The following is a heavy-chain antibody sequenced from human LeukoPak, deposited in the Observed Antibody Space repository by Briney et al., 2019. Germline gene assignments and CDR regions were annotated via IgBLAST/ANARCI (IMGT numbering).Heavy chain of an antibody. Sequence: TSETLSLTCTVSGGSISSYYWSWIWQPPGKGLEWIGYIYYSGSTNYNPSLKSRVTISVDTSKNQFSLKLSSVTAADTAVYYCARDLRYFDLWGRGTLVTVSS. J-gene: IGHJ2*01. CDR1: GGSISSYY. CDR3: ARDLRYFDL. CDR2: IYYSGST. V-gene: IGHV4-59*01. D-gene: IGHD5/OR15-5a*01.